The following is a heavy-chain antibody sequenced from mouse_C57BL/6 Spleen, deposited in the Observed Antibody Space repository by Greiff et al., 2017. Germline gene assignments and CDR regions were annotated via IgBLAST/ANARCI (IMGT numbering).Heavy chain of an antibody. CDR1: GYSITSGYY. J-gene: IGHJ4*01. V-gene: IGHV3-6*01. CDR3: AREITTVVAPYYYAMDY. Sequence: EVQLQQSGPGLVKPSQSLSLTCSVTGYSITSGYYWNWIRQFPGNKLEWMGYISYDGSNNYNPSLKNRISITRDPSKNQFFLKLNSVTTEDTATYYCAREITTVVAPYYYAMDYWGQGTSVTVSS. CDR2: ISYDGSN. D-gene: IGHD1-1*01.